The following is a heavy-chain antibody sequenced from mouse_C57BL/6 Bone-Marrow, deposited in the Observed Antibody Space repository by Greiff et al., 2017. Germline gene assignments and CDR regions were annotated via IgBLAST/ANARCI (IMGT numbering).Heavy chain of an antibody. CDR2: IDPENGDT. Sequence: VQLQQSGAELVRPGASVKLSCTASGFTIKDDYMHWVKQRPEKGLEWIGWIDPENGDTEYASKFQGKATITADTSSNTAYLQLSSLTSEDTAVSYCTTEGFFDYWGQGTTLTVSS. V-gene: IGHV14-4*01. CDR3: TTEGFFDY. CDR1: GFTIKDDY. J-gene: IGHJ2*01. D-gene: IGHD3-3*01.